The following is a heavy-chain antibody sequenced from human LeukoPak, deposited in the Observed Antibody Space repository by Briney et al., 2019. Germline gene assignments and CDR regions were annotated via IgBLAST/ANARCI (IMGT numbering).Heavy chain of an antibody. Sequence: ASVKVSCKASGYTFIRYYMHWVRQAPGQGLEWMGRINPSGSSTSYAQKFQGRVTMTRDTSTSTLYMELSSLGSEDTAVYYCARVNINNWHSCDYWGQGTLVTVSS. J-gene: IGHJ4*02. V-gene: IGHV1-46*01. CDR1: GYTFIRYY. CDR3: ARVNINNWHSCDY. CDR2: INPSGSST. D-gene: IGHD1-1*01.